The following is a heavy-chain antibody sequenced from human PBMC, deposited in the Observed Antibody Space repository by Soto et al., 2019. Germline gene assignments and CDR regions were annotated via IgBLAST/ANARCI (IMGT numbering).Heavy chain of an antibody. CDR2: IWYDGGTK. CDR3: ARLGAAIKGGGDYYYYYGMDV. D-gene: IGHD2-2*02. V-gene: IGHV3-33*01. CDR1: GFTFYTYG. J-gene: IGHJ6*02. Sequence: PGGSLRLSCAASGFTFYTYGMHWVRQVPGKGLQWVAIIWYDGGTKYYADSVRGRFTVSRDNSKNSLYLQMNSLRAEDTAVYYCARLGAAIKGGGDYYYYYGMDVWGQGTTVTVSS.